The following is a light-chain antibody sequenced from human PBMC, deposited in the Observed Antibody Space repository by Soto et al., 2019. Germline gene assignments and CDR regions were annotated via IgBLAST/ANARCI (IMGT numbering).Light chain of an antibody. V-gene: IGLV2-14*03. CDR2: EVT. J-gene: IGLJ2*01. CDR1: SGDIGAFNY. CDR3: CSYTRCGTLV. Sequence: QSALTQPASVSGSPGQTITISCTGTSGDIGAFNYVSWYQQHPGNAPKLLIYEVTNRPSGVSGRFSASKTGNTAYLTISGLQAEDEADYYCCSYTRCGTLVFAGGTKLTVL.